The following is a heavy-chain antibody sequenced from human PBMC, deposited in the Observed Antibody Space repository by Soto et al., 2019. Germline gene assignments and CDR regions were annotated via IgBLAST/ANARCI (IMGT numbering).Heavy chain of an antibody. J-gene: IGHJ6*03. D-gene: IGHD2-2*01. CDR3: AKDSTRDYYYYMDV. V-gene: IGHV3-30*18. Sequence: QVQLVESGGGVVQPGRSLRLSCAASGFTFNNYGLHWVRQAPGKGLEWVSFISYDGNKKYYADSVKGRFPISRDNSKNTLFLQMNSLRLEDTAVYFCAKDSTRDYYYYMDVWGKGTTVTVSS. CDR1: GFTFNNYG. CDR2: ISYDGNKK.